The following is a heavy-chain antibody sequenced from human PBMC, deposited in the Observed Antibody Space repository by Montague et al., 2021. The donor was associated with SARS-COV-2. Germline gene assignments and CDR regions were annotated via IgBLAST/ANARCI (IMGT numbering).Heavy chain of an antibody. CDR2: IKQDGSEK. Sequence: SLRLSCAASGFTFSSYWMSWVRQAPGKGLEWVANIKQDGSEKYYVDSVKGRFIISRDNAKNSLYLQMNSLRAEDTAVYYCARDLWEGALDYYYYYGMDVWGQGTTVTVSS. CDR3: ARDLWEGALDYYYYYGMDV. D-gene: IGHD1-26*01. CDR1: GFTFSSYW. J-gene: IGHJ6*02. V-gene: IGHV3-7*01.